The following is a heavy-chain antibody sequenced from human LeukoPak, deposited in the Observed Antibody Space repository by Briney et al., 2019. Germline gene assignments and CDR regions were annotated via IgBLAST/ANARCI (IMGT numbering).Heavy chain of an antibody. D-gene: IGHD2-21*01. CDR3: AIRTPAYCGGDCYSWFDP. J-gene: IGHJ5*02. CDR1: LGTLRRYA. Sequence: GVAVKVSCMHSLGTLRRYAISWVGQAPGQGREWVGRVFPILCIANYAQKFQGRVTITADKSTSTAYMVLSSMRSEDTAVYYCAIRTPAYCGGDCYSWFDPWGQGNRVTVSS. CDR2: VFPILCIA. V-gene: IGHV1-69*04.